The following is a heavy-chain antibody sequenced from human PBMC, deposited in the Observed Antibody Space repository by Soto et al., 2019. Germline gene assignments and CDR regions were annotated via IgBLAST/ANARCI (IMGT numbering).Heavy chain of an antibody. J-gene: IGHJ6*02. V-gene: IGHV3-15*07. D-gene: IGHD6-19*01. CDR1: GFTFSNAW. Sequence: GGSLRLSCAASGFTFSNAWMNWVRQAPGKGLEWVGRIKSKTDGGTTDYAAPVKGRFTISRDDSKNTLYLQMNSLKTEDTAVYYCTTVLPGIAVADPTDYYYYGMDVWGQGTTVTVSS. CDR3: TTVLPGIAVADPTDYYYYGMDV. CDR2: IKSKTDGGTT.